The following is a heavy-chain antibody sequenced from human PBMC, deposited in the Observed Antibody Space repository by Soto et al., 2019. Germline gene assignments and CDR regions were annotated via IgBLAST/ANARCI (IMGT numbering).Heavy chain of an antibody. CDR1: GGAIGSHY. D-gene: IGHD3-3*01. J-gene: IGHJ5*02. CDR3: ARGQRFSDWFHX. CDR2: IYSSGST. Sequence: PSETLSLTFTISGGAIGSHYWTWIRQPAGKGLEWIWRIYSSGSTQCNPSLQSLVNMSLDTSKNQFSLRLESVTAADTAVYYCARGQRFSDWFHXWGQGTLVTVSX. V-gene: IGHV4-4*07.